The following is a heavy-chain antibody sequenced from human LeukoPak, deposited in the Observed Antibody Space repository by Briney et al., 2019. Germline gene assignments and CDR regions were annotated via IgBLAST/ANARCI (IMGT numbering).Heavy chain of an antibody. J-gene: IGHJ4*02. CDR2: IYSGGNT. CDR3: ARLLYYYDSSIYQRYFDY. D-gene: IGHD3-22*01. V-gene: IGHV3-53*01. CDR1: GFTFSNYW. Sequence: QPGGSLRLSCAASGFTFSNYWMHWVRQAPGRGLEWVSNIYSGGNTHYADSVKGRFTISKDNSQNTLYLQMNSLRPEHTALYYCARLLYYYDSSIYQRYFDYWGQGTLVTVSS.